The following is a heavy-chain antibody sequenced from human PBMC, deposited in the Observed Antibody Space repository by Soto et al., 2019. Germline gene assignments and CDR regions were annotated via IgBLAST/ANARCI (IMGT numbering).Heavy chain of an antibody. CDR2: IYHSGST. J-gene: IGHJ6*02. Sequence: QVQLQESGPGLVKPSGTLSLTCAVSSGSISSSNWWSWVRQPPGKGLEWIGEIYHSGSTNYNPSLKSRVTISVDKSKNQFSLKLSSVTAADTAVYYCARKVYGETHCYYYGMDVWGQGTTVTVSS. D-gene: IGHD4-17*01. CDR3: ARKVYGETHCYYYGMDV. CDR1: SGSISSSNW. V-gene: IGHV4-4*02.